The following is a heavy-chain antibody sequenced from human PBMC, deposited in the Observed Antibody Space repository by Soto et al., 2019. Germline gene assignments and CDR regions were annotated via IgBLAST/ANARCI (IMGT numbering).Heavy chain of an antibody. CDR3: ARDGSGYDLNVDY. D-gene: IGHD5-12*01. Sequence: GGSLRLSCAASGFTFRTYAMHWVRQAPGKGLEWVAVISYDGSNKYYADSVKGRFTISRDNSKNTLYLQMNSLRAEDTAVYYCARDGSGYDLNVDYWGQGTLVTVSS. CDR2: ISYDGSNK. CDR1: GFTFRTYA. J-gene: IGHJ4*02. V-gene: IGHV3-30*03.